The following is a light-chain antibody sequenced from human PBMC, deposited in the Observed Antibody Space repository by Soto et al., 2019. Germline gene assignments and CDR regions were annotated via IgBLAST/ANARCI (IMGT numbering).Light chain of an antibody. V-gene: IGKV3-20*01. J-gene: IGKJ2*01. Sequence: VSRKARGTLLFSPEQRATLFCPSSQSVSSRYLAWYQQKPGQAPRLLIYGASNRATGIPDRFSGSGSGTDFTLTISILEPEDFAVYFCQQYSRSPTFTFGQGTKVDIK. CDR3: QQYSRSPTFT. CDR2: GAS. CDR1: QSVSSRY.